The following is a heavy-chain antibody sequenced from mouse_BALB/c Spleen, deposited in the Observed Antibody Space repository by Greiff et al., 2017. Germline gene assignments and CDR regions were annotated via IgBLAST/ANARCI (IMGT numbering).Heavy chain of an antibody. Sequence: EVQGVESGAELVKPGASVKLSCTASGFNIKDTYMHWVKQRPEQGLEWIGRIDPANGNTKYDPKFQGKATITADTSSNTAYLQLSSLTSEDTAVYYCARSFDYEGDYWGQGTTLTVSS. D-gene: IGHD2-4*01. CDR2: IDPANGNT. V-gene: IGHV14-3*02. CDR3: ARSFDYEGDY. CDR1: GFNIKDTY. J-gene: IGHJ2*01.